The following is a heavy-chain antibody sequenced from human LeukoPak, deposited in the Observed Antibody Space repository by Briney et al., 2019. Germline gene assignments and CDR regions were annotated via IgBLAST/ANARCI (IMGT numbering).Heavy chain of an antibody. D-gene: IGHD1-1*01. CDR1: GFTFSTYA. CDR2: IRSKANSYAT. Sequence: GGSLRLSCAASGFTFSTYAMSWVRQIPGKGLEWVGRIRSKANSYATAYAASVKGRFTISRDDSKNTAYLQMNSLKTEDTAVYYCTRHQTSTTGTNSGSDWGQGTLVTVSS. V-gene: IGHV3-73*01. J-gene: IGHJ4*02. CDR3: TRHQTSTTGTNSGSD.